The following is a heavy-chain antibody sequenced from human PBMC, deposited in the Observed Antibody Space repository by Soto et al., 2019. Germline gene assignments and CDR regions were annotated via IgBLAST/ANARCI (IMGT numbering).Heavy chain of an antibody. CDR1: GFIFRGYA. J-gene: IGHJ4*02. Sequence: QVQLVESGGGVVPPGRSLSLSCAASGFIFRGYAMHWVRQAPGKGLEWVAVISYDGNTKYYADSVKGRFTVSRDNSKNTLYVQMNNLSAEDTAMYYCAKETSAYEIDYWGQGTLVTVSS. CDR2: ISYDGNTK. D-gene: IGHD5-12*01. CDR3: AKETSAYEIDY. V-gene: IGHV3-30-3*01.